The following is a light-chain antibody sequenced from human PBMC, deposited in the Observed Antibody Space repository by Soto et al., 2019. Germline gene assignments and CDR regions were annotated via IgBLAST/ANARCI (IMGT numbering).Light chain of an antibody. Sequence: EIVLTQSPGTLCLSPGERATLSCRASQSITNNYLAWYQQRPDQAPRLLIHGASSRATGIPARFSGSGSGTDFTLTISRLEPEDFAVYYCQQYGSSGTFGQGTKVDI. CDR3: QQYGSSGT. CDR1: QSITNNY. CDR2: GAS. J-gene: IGKJ1*01. V-gene: IGKV3-20*01.